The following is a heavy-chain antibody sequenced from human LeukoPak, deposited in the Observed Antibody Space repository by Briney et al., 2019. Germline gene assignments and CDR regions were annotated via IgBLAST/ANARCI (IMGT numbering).Heavy chain of an antibody. CDR2: VYYAGNT. CDR3: ARQLGYCSSTSCYADKVDY. V-gene: IGHV4-39*01. D-gene: IGHD2-2*01. Sequence: SETLSLTCTVSGGSISSSSYYWAWIRQSPGTGLEWIATVYYAGNTYYNPSLQSRVTISVDTSKNQFSLKVRSVTAADTAVYYCARQLGYCSSTSCYADKVDYWGQGTLVTVSS. CDR1: GGSISSSSYY. J-gene: IGHJ4*02.